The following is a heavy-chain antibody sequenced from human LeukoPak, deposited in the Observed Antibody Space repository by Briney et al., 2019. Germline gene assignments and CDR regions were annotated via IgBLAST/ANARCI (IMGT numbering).Heavy chain of an antibody. V-gene: IGHV3-23*01. CDR3: AKDRPKYYYDSSALFTASRAFDI. CDR2: ISGSGGST. J-gene: IGHJ3*02. D-gene: IGHD3-22*01. CDR1: GLTVSSNY. Sequence: GGSLRLSCAVSGLTVSSNYMTWVRQAPGKGLEWVSAISGSGGSTYYADSVKGRFTISRDNSKNTLYLQMNSLRAEDTAVYYCAKDRPKYYYDSSALFTASRAFDIWGQGTMVTVSS.